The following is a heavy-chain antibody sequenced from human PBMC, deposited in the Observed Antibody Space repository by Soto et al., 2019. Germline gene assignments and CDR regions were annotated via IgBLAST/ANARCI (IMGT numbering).Heavy chain of an antibody. Sequence: PSETLSLTCTVSGGSISSYYWSWIRQPPGKGLEWIGYIYYSGSTNYNPSLKSRVTISVDTSKNQFSLKLSSVTAADTAVYYCARDSGVAPVSGMDVWGQGTTVTVSS. CDR2: IYYSGST. D-gene: IGHD2-2*01. J-gene: IGHJ6*02. V-gene: IGHV4-59*01. CDR1: GGSISSYY. CDR3: ARDSGVAPVSGMDV.